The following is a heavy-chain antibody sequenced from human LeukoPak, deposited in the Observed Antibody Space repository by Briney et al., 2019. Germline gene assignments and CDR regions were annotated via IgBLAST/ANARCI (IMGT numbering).Heavy chain of an antibody. J-gene: IGHJ5*02. CDR2: IYYSGST. V-gene: IGHV4-59*01. CDR1: GGSISSYY. Sequence: SETLSLTCTVSGGSISSYYWSWIRQPPGKGLEWIGYIYYSGSTNYNPSLKSRVTISVDTSKNQFSLKLSSVTAADTAVYYCASGGDDQLLSSWGQGTLVTVSS. D-gene: IGHD2-2*01. CDR3: ASGGDDQLLSS.